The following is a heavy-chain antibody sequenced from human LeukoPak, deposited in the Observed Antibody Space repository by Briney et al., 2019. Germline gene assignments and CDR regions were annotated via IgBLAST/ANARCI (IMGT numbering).Heavy chain of an antibody. CDR1: GGSFSGYY. CDR2: INHSGST. CDR3: ARRGNYYGSGSYFPWFDP. Sequence: SETLSLTCAVYGGSFSGYYWSWIRQPPGKGLEWIGEINHSGSTNYNPSLKSRVTISVDTSKNQFSLKLSSVTAADTAVYYCARRGNYYGSGSYFPWFDPWGQGTLVTVSS. D-gene: IGHD3-10*01. J-gene: IGHJ5*02. V-gene: IGHV4-34*01.